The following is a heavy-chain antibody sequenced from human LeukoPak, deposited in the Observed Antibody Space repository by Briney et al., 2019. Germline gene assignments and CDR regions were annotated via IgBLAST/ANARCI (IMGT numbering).Heavy chain of an antibody. J-gene: IGHJ4*02. CDR2: INPNSGGT. D-gene: IGHD6-13*01. Sequence: ASVKVPCKASGYTFTGYHIHWVRQAPGQGLEWMAWINPNSGGTSYAQKFQGRVTTTRDTSISTVYMELSSLRSDDTAMYYCARVETTEGRSWYREFDYWGQGTLVTVSS. CDR3: ARVETTEGRSWYREFDY. V-gene: IGHV1-2*02. CDR1: GYTFTGYH.